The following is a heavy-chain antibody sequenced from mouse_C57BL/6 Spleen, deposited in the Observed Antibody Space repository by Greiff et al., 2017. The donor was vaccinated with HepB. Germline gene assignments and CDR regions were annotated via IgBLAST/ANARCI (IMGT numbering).Heavy chain of an antibody. V-gene: IGHV5-4*01. CDR1: GFTFSSYA. CDR3: ARDGTGTKAMDY. D-gene: IGHD4-1*01. J-gene: IGHJ4*01. Sequence: DVMLVESGGGLVKPGGSLKLSCAASGFTFSSYAMSWVRQTPEKRLEWVATISDGGSYTYYPDNVKGRFTISRDNAKNNLYLQMSHLKSEDTAMYYCARDGTGTKAMDYWGQGTSVTVSS. CDR2: ISDGGSYT.